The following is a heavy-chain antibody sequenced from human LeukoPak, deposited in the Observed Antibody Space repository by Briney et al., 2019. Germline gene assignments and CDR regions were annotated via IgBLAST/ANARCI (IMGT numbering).Heavy chain of an antibody. V-gene: IGHV1-46*01. Sequence: ASVKDSCKASGYTFTSYYMHWVRQAPGQGLEWMGIINPSGGSTSYAQKFQGRVTMTRDTSTSTVYMELSSLRTEDTAVYYCASHSSSWLRGYYYYYMDVWGKGTTVTVSS. CDR2: INPSGGST. J-gene: IGHJ6*03. CDR1: GYTFTSYY. D-gene: IGHD6-13*01. CDR3: ASHSSSWLRGYYYYYMDV.